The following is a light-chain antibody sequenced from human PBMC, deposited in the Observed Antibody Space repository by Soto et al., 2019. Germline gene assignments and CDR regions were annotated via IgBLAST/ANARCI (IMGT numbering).Light chain of an antibody. CDR1: QSISSH. CDR3: QQSYCTPLT. J-gene: IGKJ4*01. Sequence: DIQMTQSPSSLSVSVGDRVTITCRASQSISSHLNWYQQKSGQAPKLLIYAASSLQSGVRSRFTGSGSGTDFTLTISSLQPEDFATYYCQQSYCTPLTFGGGTKVEIK. CDR2: AAS. V-gene: IGKV1-39*01.